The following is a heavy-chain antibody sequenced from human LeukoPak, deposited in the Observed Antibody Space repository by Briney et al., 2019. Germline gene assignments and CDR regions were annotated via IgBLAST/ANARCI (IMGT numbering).Heavy chain of an antibody. CDR3: ARDNYDSSGYYFD. V-gene: IGHV3-48*03. J-gene: IGHJ4*02. CDR2: ISSSGSTM. CDR1: GFTFSSYE. Sequence: PGGSLRLSCAASGFTFSSYEMNWVRQAPGKGLEWVSYISSSGSTMYYADSVKGRFTISRDNAKNSLYLQMNSLRAEDTAGYYCARDNYDSSGYYFDWGQGTLVTVSS. D-gene: IGHD3-22*01.